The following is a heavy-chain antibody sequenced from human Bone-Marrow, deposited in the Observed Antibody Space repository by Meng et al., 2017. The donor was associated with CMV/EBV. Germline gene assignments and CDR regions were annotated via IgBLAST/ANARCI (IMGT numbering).Heavy chain of an antibody. CDR1: GFTFSDYY. Sequence: GESLKISCAASGFTFSDYYMSWIRQAPGKGREWVSYISSSGSTIYYADSVKGRFTISRVNAKNSLYLQMNSLRAEDTAVYYCASEQDMGVYWGQGTLVTVSS. CDR2: ISSSGSTI. V-gene: IGHV3-11*01. J-gene: IGHJ4*02. D-gene: IGHD3-16*01. CDR3: ASEQDMGVY.